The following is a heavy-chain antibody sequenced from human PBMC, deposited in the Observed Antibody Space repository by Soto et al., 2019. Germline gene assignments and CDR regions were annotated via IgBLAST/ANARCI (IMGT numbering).Heavy chain of an antibody. CDR3: ARKSESTGYLYGWFDP. Sequence: SETLSLTFTVSGGSINSRGYYWTWIRQHPGKGLEWIGNIYYSGSIHFNPSLKSRLTMLVDTSENQFSLKLTSVTAADKAVYYCARKSESTGYLYGWFDPWRQGTLVTVSS. CDR2: IYYSGSI. J-gene: IGHJ5*02. V-gene: IGHV4-31*03. CDR1: GGSINSRGYY. D-gene: IGHD3-9*01.